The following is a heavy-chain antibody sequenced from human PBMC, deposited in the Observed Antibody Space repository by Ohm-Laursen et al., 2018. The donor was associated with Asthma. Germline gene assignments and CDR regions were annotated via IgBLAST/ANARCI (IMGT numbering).Heavy chain of an antibody. D-gene: IGHD3-9*01. Sequence: GTLSLTCAVSGGSVSGYDWSWVRQAPGRELEWIAYIQSSGGANYNPSLQSRVTLSLDTSKNQVSLRLSSVTAADTALYFCARLDWVRSMFDSWGPGIQVLVSS. CDR2: IQSSGGA. J-gene: IGHJ4*02. CDR1: GGSVSGYD. V-gene: IGHV4-59*02. CDR3: ARLDWVRSMFDS.